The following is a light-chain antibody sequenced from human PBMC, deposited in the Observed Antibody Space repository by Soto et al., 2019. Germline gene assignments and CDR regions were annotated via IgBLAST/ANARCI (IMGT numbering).Light chain of an antibody. CDR3: QQYNSYSPRT. CDR1: QSIGTW. CDR2: DVY. Sequence: DVQMTQSPSTLSASVGDRVTVTCRASQSIGTWLAWYQQKPGKAPQPLIYDVYSLESGVPSRFSGSGSGTEFTLTISSLQPADFATYYCQQYNSYSPRTFGQGTKVEIK. J-gene: IGKJ1*01. V-gene: IGKV1-5*01.